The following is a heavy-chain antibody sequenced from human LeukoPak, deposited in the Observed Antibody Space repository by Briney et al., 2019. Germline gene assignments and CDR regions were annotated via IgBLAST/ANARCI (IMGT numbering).Heavy chain of an antibody. J-gene: IGHJ6*02. V-gene: IGHV3-33*01. CDR2: IWYDGSNK. Sequence: PGRSLRLSCAASGFTFSTYAMHWVRQAPGKGLEWVAVIWYDGSNKYYADSVKGRFTISRDSSKNTLYLEMNTLRAEDTAVYYCARDPDCSRNSCYEWHYYGMDVWGQGTTVTVSS. CDR3: ARDPDCSRNSCYEWHYYGMDV. CDR1: GFTFSTYA. D-gene: IGHD2-2*01.